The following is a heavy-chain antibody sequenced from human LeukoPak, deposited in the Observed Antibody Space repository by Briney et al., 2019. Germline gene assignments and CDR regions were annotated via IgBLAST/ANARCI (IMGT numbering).Heavy chain of an antibody. Sequence: GGSLRLSCAASGFTFDDYAMHWVRQAPGKGLEWVPGISWNSGSIGYADSVKGRFTISRDNAKNSLYLQMNSLRAEDTALYYCAKAGASPSNRGAFDIWGQGTMVTVSS. V-gene: IGHV3-9*01. CDR1: GFTFDDYA. J-gene: IGHJ3*02. CDR2: ISWNSGSI. CDR3: AKAGASPSNRGAFDI. D-gene: IGHD1-14*01.